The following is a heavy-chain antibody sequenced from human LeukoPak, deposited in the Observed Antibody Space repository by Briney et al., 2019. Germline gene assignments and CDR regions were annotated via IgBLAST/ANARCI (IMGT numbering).Heavy chain of an antibody. CDR1: GGSISSSSYY. V-gene: IGHV4-39*07. D-gene: IGHD1-26*01. J-gene: IGHJ3*02. Sequence: PSETLSLTCTVSGGSISSSSYYWGWIRQPPGKGLEWIGSIYYSGSTYYNPSLKSRVTISVDTSKNQFSLRLSSVTAADTAVYYCARGSLGATAFDIWGQGTMVTVSS. CDR3: ARGSLGATAFDI. CDR2: IYYSGST.